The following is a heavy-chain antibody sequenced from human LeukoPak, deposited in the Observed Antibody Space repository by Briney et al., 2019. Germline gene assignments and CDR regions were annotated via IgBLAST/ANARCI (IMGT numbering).Heavy chain of an antibody. CDR2: IYYRGST. J-gene: IGHJ3*02. Sequence: PSETLSLTCTVSDDSITIYYWSWIRQPPGKGLEWIGYIYYRGSTNYNPSLKNRVTISVDTSKNHFSLNLSSVTAADTAVYYCARDLGSSGWFNAFDIWGQGTMVTVSS. CDR3: ARDLGSSGWFNAFDI. D-gene: IGHD6-19*01. V-gene: IGHV4-59*12. CDR1: DDSITIYY.